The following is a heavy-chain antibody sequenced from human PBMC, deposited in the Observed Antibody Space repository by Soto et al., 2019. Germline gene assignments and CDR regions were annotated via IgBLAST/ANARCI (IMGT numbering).Heavy chain of an antibody. CDR3: ARRTDYYGSGSYSGYYYMDV. J-gene: IGHJ6*03. D-gene: IGHD3-10*01. V-gene: IGHV4-59*08. CDR1: GGSISSYY. Sequence: SETLSLTCTVSGGSISSYYWSWIRQPPGKGLEWVGYIYYSGSTNYNPSLKSRVTISVDTSKNQFSLKLSSVTAADTAVYYCARRTDYYGSGSYSGYYYMDVWGKGTTVTVSS. CDR2: IYYSGST.